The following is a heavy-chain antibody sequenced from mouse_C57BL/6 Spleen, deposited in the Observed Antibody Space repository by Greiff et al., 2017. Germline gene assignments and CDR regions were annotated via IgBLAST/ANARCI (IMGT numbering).Heavy chain of an antibody. CDR1: GFTFTDYY. CDR2: IRNKANGYTT. D-gene: IGHD3-3*01. J-gene: IGHJ1*03. CDR3: ARHSRDLYFDV. V-gene: IGHV7-3*01. Sequence: EVKLMESGGGLVQPGGSLSLSCAASGFTFTDYYMSWVRQPPGKALEWLGFIRNKANGYTTEYSASVKGRFTISRDTSQSILYLQMNALRAEDSATYYCARHSRDLYFDVWGTGTTVTVSS.